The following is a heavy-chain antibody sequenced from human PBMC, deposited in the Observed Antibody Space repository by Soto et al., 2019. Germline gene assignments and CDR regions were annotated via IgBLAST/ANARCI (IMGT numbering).Heavy chain of an antibody. J-gene: IGHJ4*02. V-gene: IGHV4-61*01. CDR2: VYYSGTT. CDR3: ARLPRTGSPRYYLDS. CDR1: GGPVSSGSYY. Sequence: SETLSLTCTVSGGPVSSGSYYWNWIRQPPGKGLEWIAYVYYSGTTNYNPSLKSRVTISVDTSKSQFSLNLSSVTAADTAVYYCARLPRTGSPRYYLDSWGQGTLVTVSS. D-gene: IGHD1-1*01.